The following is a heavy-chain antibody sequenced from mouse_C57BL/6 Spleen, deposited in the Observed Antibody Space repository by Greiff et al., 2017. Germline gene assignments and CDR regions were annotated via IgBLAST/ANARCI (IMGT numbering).Heavy chain of an antibody. Sequence: EVMLVESGGGLVKPGGSLKLSCAASGFTFSDYGMHWVRQAPEKGLEWVAYISSGSSTIYYADTVKGRFTISRDNAKNTLFLQMTSLRSEDTAMYYCARGGGSSSYYAMDYWGQGTSVTVSS. V-gene: IGHV5-17*01. D-gene: IGHD1-1*01. CDR2: ISSGSSTI. CDR1: GFTFSDYG. CDR3: ARGGGSSSYYAMDY. J-gene: IGHJ4*01.